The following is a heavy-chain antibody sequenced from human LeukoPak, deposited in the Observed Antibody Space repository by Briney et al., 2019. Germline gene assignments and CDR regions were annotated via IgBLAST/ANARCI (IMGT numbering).Heavy chain of an antibody. Sequence: GGSLRLSCAASGFTFSSYGMHWVRQAPGKGLEGVAFVRYDGSNRYYADSVKGRFTISRDSSKNTLYLQMNSLRAEDTAVYYCAKGTDYGSGSYRIYFYYYMDVWGKGTTVTVSS. D-gene: IGHD3-10*01. CDR1: GFTFSSYG. CDR3: AKGTDYGSGSYRIYFYYYMDV. J-gene: IGHJ6*03. CDR2: VRYDGSNR. V-gene: IGHV3-30*02.